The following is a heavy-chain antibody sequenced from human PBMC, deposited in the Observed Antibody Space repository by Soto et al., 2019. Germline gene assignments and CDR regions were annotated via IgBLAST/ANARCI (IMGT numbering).Heavy chain of an antibody. D-gene: IGHD1-1*01. CDR2: IYHSGST. Sequence: QLQLQESGSGLVRPSQTLSLTCAVSGGSISSGGYSWNWIRQPPGKGLEWIGHIYHSGSTLSNPSLKSRVTISVDTSQTQFSPKRTSVPAADTAVYYCARDQLEGTWFDPWGQGTLVTVSS. J-gene: IGHJ5*02. CDR1: GGSISSGGYS. V-gene: IGHV4-30-2*01. CDR3: ARDQLEGTWFDP.